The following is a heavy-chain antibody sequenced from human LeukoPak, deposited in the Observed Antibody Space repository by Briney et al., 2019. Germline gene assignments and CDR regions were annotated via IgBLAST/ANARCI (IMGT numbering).Heavy chain of an antibody. Sequence: SETLSLTCTVSGGSISSYYWSWIRQPPGKGLGWIGYIYYSGSTNYNPSLKSRVTISVDTSKNQFSLKLSSVTAADTAVYYCAREHDYSNYGSFDYWGQGTLVTVSS. D-gene: IGHD4-11*01. CDR3: AREHDYSNYGSFDY. CDR2: IYYSGST. V-gene: IGHV4-59*01. J-gene: IGHJ4*02. CDR1: GGSISSYY.